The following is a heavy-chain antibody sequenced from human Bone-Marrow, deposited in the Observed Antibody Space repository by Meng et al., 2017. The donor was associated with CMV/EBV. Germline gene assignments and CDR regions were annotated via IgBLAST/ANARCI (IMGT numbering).Heavy chain of an antibody. Sequence: ASVKVSCKASGYTFTAFYIHWVRQAPGQGLEWMGWINPNSGATTYAQKFQGRVTMTRDTSISTAYMELSRLRSDDTAVYYCAREGRYCSGGSCYSGGYYYYGMDVWGQGNTVNGAS. V-gene: IGHV1-2*02. D-gene: IGHD2-15*01. CDR1: GYTFTAFY. J-gene: IGHJ6*01. CDR2: INPNSGAT. CDR3: AREGRYCSGGSCYSGGYYYYGMDV.